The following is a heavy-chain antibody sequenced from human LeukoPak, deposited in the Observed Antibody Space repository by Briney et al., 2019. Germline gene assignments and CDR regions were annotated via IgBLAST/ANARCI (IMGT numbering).Heavy chain of an antibody. CDR1: GFTFSSYG. CDR2: IWYDGGNK. V-gene: IGHV3-33*01. D-gene: IGHD3-10*01. CDR3: ARDWDRGVIIRYGMDV. Sequence: GGSLRLSCAASGFTFSSYGMHWVRQAPGKGLEWAAVIWYDGGNKYYADSVKGRFTISRDNSKNTLYLQMNSLRAEDTAVYYCARDWDRGVIIRYGMDVWGQGTTVTVSS. J-gene: IGHJ6*02.